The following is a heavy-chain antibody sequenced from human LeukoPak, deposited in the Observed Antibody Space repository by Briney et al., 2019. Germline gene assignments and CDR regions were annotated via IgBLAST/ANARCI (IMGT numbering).Heavy chain of an antibody. V-gene: IGHV4-31*03. D-gene: IGHD3-3*01. CDR1: GGSISSGGYY. CDR3: ARGRGFWSGYYPFDY. Sequence: SETLSLTCTVSGGSISSGGYYWSWIRQHPGKGLEWIGYIYYSGSTYYNPSLKSRVTISVDTSKNQFSLKLSSVTAADTAVYYCARGRGFWSGYYPFDYWGQGTLVTVSS. J-gene: IGHJ4*02. CDR2: IYYSGST.